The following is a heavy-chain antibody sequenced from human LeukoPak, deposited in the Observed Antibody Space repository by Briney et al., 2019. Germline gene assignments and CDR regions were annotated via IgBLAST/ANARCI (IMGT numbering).Heavy chain of an antibody. CDR1: GFSLSTSAMG. D-gene: IGHD2/OR15-2a*01. J-gene: IGHJ3*01. CDR3: ARKIGAFGV. V-gene: IGHV2-5*01. Sequence: SGPTLVNPTQTLTLTCTFSGFSLSTSAMGVGWIRQPPGQALEWLALIYWNDDKRYSPSLKNRLIITKDTSKNQVVLTMTNMDPVDTATYYCARKIGAFGVWGQGTMVTVSS. CDR2: IYWNDDK.